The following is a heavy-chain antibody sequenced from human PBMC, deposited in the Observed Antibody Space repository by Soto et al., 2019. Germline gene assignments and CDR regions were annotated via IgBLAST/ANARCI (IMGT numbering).Heavy chain of an antibody. D-gene: IGHD3-3*01. V-gene: IGHV1-69*01. CDR1: GGTFSSYA. Sequence: QVQLVQSGAEVKKPGSSVKVSCKASGGTFSSYAISWVRQAPGQGLEWMGGIIPIFGTANYAQKFQGRVTITADESTSTAYMELSSMRSEDTAVYYCARECTRNYDFWSGYSSLGYYYGMDVWGQGTTVTVSS. CDR2: IIPIFGTA. J-gene: IGHJ6*02. CDR3: ARECTRNYDFWSGYSSLGYYYGMDV.